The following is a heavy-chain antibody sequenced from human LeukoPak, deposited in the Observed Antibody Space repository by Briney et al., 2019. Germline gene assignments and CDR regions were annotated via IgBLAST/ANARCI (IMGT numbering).Heavy chain of an antibody. CDR3: AKGGKWDVTPFDY. Sequence: PGGSLRLSCAASGFTFSSYVMSWGRQAPGKGLEWVSTINKNGGETYYADSVKGRFTISRDNSRNTLYLQMNSLRAEDTAVYYCAKGGKWDVTPFDYWGQGTLVTVSS. J-gene: IGHJ4*02. V-gene: IGHV3-23*01. CDR2: INKNGGET. CDR1: GFTFSSYV. D-gene: IGHD1-26*01.